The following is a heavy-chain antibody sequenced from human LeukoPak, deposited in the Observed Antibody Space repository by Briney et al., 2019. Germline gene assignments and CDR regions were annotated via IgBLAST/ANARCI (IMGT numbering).Heavy chain of an antibody. CDR2: NHNSGST. CDR3: ARVGCSGGSCYDNWFDP. D-gene: IGHD2-15*01. Sequence: PSETLSLTWHVAGGSISSYYWSWIRQPPGKGLEWIGYNHNSGSTNYNHSLKSRVTMSVDTSTNPFSLKLSSVSAADTAVYYCARVGCSGGSCYDNWFDPWGQGTLVTVSS. CDR1: GGSISSYY. J-gene: IGHJ5*02. V-gene: IGHV4-59*01.